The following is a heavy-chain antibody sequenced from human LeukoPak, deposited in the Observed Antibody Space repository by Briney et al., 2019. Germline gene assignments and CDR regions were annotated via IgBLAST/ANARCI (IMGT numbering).Heavy chain of an antibody. V-gene: IGHV3-21*01. CDR2: ISSSSSYI. CDR1: GFTFSSYS. Sequence: PGGSLRLSCAASGFTFSSYSMNWVRQAPGKGLEWVSSISSSSSYIYYADSVKGRFTISRDNAKNSLYLQMNSLRAEDTAVYYCAMLQTRAFDAFDIWGQGTMVTVSS. CDR3: AMLQTRAFDAFDI. D-gene: IGHD1-14*01. J-gene: IGHJ3*02.